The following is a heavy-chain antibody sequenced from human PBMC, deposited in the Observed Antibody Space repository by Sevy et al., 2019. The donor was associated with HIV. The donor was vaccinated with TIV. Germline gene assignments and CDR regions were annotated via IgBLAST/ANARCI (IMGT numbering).Heavy chain of an antibody. D-gene: IGHD4-17*01. CDR1: GFPFSSYE. CDR3: ARDLPPSATTVAHFDY. V-gene: IGHV3-48*03. J-gene: IGHJ4*02. Sequence: GGSLRLSCAASGFPFSSYEMNWVRQAPGKGLEWVSYISSSGTNKYYSDSVRGRFTISRDNAKNSVYLQMNSLRAEVTALYYCARDLPPSATTVAHFDYWGQGTLVTVSS. CDR2: ISSSGTNK.